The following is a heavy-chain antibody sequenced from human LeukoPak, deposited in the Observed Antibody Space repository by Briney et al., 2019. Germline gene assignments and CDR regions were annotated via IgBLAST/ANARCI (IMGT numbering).Heavy chain of an antibody. CDR1: GGSISSYY. J-gene: IGHJ3*02. Sequence: SETLSLTCTVSGGSISSYYWSWIRQPAGKGLEWIGRIYTGGSTNYNPSLKSRVTMSVDTSKNQFSLKLSSVTAADTAVYYCARDRTIVDAFDIWGQGTMVTVSS. CDR2: IYTGGST. CDR3: ARDRTIVDAFDI. V-gene: IGHV4-4*07. D-gene: IGHD3-22*01.